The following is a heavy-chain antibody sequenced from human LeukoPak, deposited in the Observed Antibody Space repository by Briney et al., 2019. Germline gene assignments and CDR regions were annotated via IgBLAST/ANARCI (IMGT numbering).Heavy chain of an antibody. V-gene: IGHV5-51*01. Sequence: GESLKISFQGSGYSFPSYWIAWVRQVPGKGPEWVGIIYPCYSYTIYSTFFQGPVTISADKSLSPAYLQWSSLKASDTAMYYCARQSPYCTSTRCSATWFDPWGQGTLVTVSS. D-gene: IGHD2-2*01. J-gene: IGHJ5*02. CDR3: ARQSPYCTSTRCSATWFDP. CDR2: IYPCYSYT. CDR1: GYSFPSYW.